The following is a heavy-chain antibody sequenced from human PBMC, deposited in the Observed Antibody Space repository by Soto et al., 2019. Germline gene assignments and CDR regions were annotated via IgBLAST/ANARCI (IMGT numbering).Heavy chain of an antibody. CDR2: TYYRSKWYN. CDR3: AREFGITGPTSESYYFDY. J-gene: IGHJ4*02. CDR1: GDNVSSNSAA. V-gene: IGHV6-1*01. D-gene: IGHD1-20*01. Sequence: SPTLSLTCALSGDNVSSNSAAWYWIRHSPSRGLEWQGRTYYRSKWYNEDAVSVKSRITINPDTSKNQFSLQLNSMTPEDTAVYDSAREFGITGPTSESYYFDYWGQGTMVTVSS.